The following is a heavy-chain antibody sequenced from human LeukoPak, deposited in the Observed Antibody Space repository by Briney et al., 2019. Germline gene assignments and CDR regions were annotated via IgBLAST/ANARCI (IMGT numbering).Heavy chain of an antibody. D-gene: IGHD1-26*01. Sequence: SETLSLTCTVSGDSISSSNSYWGWVRQPPGKGLEWIGSMWFGATTSYDPSLKSRVTISIDPSKNQFSLKLSSVTAADTALYYCSRGRRGSYFQDYWGRGTLVTVSS. CDR1: GDSISSSNSY. J-gene: IGHJ4*02. CDR2: MWFGATT. V-gene: IGHV4-39*07. CDR3: SRGRRGSYFQDY.